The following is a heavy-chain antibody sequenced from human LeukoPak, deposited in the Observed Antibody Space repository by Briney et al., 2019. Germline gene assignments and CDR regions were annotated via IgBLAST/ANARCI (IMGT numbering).Heavy chain of an antibody. D-gene: IGHD2-15*01. J-gene: IGHJ4*02. CDR3: AQAGKDEGPQLDY. CDR1: GGTFSSYA. V-gene: IGHV1-69*04. CDR2: IIPILGIA. Sequence: GASVKVSCKASGGTFSSYAISWVRQAPGQGLEWVGRIIPILGIANYAQKFQGRVTITADKSTSTAYMELSSLRSEDTAVYYCAQAGKDEGPQLDYWGQGTLVTVSS.